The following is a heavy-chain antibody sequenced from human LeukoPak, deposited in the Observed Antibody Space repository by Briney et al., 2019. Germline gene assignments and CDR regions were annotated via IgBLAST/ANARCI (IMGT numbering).Heavy chain of an antibody. CDR1: GYTFTNYY. D-gene: IGHD4-17*01. Sequence: ASVKVSCKASGYTFTNYYMHWVRQAPGQGLEWMGIINPRGGSTSYAQKFQGRVTMTRDTSTGTVYKELSRLRSEDTAIYYCATSPHRDYESDYWGQGTLVTVSS. CDR2: INPRGGST. CDR3: ATSPHRDYESDY. V-gene: IGHV1-46*01. J-gene: IGHJ4*02.